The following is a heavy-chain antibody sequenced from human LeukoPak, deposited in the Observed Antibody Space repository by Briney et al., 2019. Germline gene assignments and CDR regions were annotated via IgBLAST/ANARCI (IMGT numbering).Heavy chain of an antibody. J-gene: IGHJ5*02. V-gene: IGHV3-66*01. Sequence: GGSLRLSCVASEFTFSSYAMSWVRQAPGKGLEWVSVIYSGGSTYYADSVKGRFTISRDNSKNTLYLQMNSLRAEDTAVYYCARGYCSGGSCYDDPWGQGTLVTVSS. CDR1: EFTFSSYA. CDR2: IYSGGST. CDR3: ARGYCSGGSCYDDP. D-gene: IGHD2-15*01.